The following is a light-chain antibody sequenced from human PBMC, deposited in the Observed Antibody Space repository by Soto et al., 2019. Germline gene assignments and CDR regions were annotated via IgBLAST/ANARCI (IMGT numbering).Light chain of an antibody. V-gene: IGLV2-11*01. CDR2: DVT. J-gene: IGLJ2*01. Sequence: QSALTQPRSMSGSPGQSVTISCTGTNSDVGGYNYVSWYQQHPGKAPKLMIYDVTKRPSGVPDRVSGSKSGNTASLTISGLQAEDEGDYYCCSYAGSYTNLFGGGTKLTVL. CDR3: CSYAGSYTNL. CDR1: NSDVGGYNY.